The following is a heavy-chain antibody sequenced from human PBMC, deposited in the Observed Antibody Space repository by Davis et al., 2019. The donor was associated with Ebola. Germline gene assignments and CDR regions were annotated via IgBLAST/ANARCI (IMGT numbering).Heavy chain of an antibody. D-gene: IGHD6-19*01. V-gene: IGHV3-23*01. CDR1: GFTFSSYA. Sequence: GESLKISCAASGFTFSSYAMSWVRQAPGKGLEWVSTLGLGADTYYADSVKGRFTISRDNSKNTLYLQMNSLRVEDTAIYYCAKDTSNVWFDVWGQGTMVTVSS. CDR3: AKDTSNVWFDV. J-gene: IGHJ3*01. CDR2: LGLGADT.